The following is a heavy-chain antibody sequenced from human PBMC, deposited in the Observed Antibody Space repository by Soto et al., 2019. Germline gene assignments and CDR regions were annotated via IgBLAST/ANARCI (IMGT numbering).Heavy chain of an antibody. CDR3: ARDGGPAAIADPDRDYYYGMDV. J-gene: IGHJ6*02. Sequence: QVQLVQSGAEVKKPGSSVKVSCKASGGTFSSYAISWVRQAPGQGLEWMGGIIPIFGTANYAQKFQGRVTITADESTSTAYMELSRLRSEDTAVYYCARDGGPAAIADPDRDYYYGMDVWGQGTTVTVSS. D-gene: IGHD2-2*01. CDR2: IIPIFGTA. CDR1: GGTFSSYA. V-gene: IGHV1-69*01.